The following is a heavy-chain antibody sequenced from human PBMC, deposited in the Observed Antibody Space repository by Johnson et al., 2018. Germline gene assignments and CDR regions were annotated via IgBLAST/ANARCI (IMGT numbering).Heavy chain of an antibody. CDR2: IQPRGGTT. J-gene: IGHJ6*03. V-gene: IGHV3-23*01. D-gene: IGHD2-15*01. CDR3: VKDREGVVVDYMDV. CDR1: GFSFVSYA. Sequence: VQLQESGGGLVQPGGSLRLCCAASGFSFVSYAMGWVRQAPGKGLALVSSIQPRGGTTDYPDSVKGRFIISKDNSENTLYLQMNRRRGEDMAVYYCVKDREGVVVDYMDVWGKGTTVIVSS.